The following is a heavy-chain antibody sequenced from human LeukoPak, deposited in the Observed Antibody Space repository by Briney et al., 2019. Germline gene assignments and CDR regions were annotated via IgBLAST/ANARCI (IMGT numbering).Heavy chain of an antibody. D-gene: IGHD3-10*01. Sequence: SVTVSCKASGYTFTSYGISWVRQAPGQGLEWMGGIIPIFGTANYAQKFQGRVTITADESTSTAYMELSSLRSEDTAVYYCARIGFSDMVRGDYWGQGTLVTVSS. CDR1: GYTFTSYG. J-gene: IGHJ4*02. V-gene: IGHV1-69*13. CDR3: ARIGFSDMVRGDY. CDR2: IIPIFGTA.